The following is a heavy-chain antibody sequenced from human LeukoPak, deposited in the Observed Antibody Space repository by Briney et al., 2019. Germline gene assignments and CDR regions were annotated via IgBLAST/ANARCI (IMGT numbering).Heavy chain of an antibody. CDR1: GYTFSAYY. CDR3: ASEAFCVGGSCQLHRVAS. J-gene: IGHJ4*02. D-gene: IGHD2-15*01. CDR2: IDTNSGAT. Sequence: GASVKVSCKASGYTFSAYYMHWVRQAPGQGLDWMGWIDTNSGATKYAQKFQGRVTITRDTSIGTAYTELSTLISDDTAVYYCASEAFCVGGSCQLHRVASWGPGTLVTVSS. V-gene: IGHV1-2*02.